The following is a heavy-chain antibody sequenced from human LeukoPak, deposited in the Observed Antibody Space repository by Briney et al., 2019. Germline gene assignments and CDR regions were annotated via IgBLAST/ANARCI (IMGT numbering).Heavy chain of an antibody. Sequence: TGGSLRLSCAASGFTFSNAWMSWVRQAPGKGLEWVGRIKSKTDGGTTDYAAPVRGRFTISRDDSKNTLYLQMNSLKTEDTAVYYCTKMISSASDYWGQGTLVTVSS. CDR2: IKSKTDGGTT. CDR3: TKMISSASDY. D-gene: IGHD3-10*01. V-gene: IGHV3-15*01. CDR1: GFTFSNAW. J-gene: IGHJ4*02.